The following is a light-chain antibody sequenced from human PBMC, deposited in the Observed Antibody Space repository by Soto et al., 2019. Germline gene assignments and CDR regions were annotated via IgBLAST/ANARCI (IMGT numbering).Light chain of an antibody. V-gene: IGKV2-28*01. Sequence: EIVITQSPLTLPFTPLDPSSISCMSSQSLLYNNTYNYWDWYVQKPGQSPQLLIYFGSNRAPGVPDRFSGSGSGTDFTLKVNRVEAEDVGTYYCMQALQSLTFGQGTRLEIK. CDR1: QSLLYNNTYNY. J-gene: IGKJ5*01. CDR2: FGS. CDR3: MQALQSLT.